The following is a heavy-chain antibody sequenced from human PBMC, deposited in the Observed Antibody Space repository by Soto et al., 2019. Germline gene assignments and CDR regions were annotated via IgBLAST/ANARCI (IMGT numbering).Heavy chain of an antibody. D-gene: IGHD5-12*01. CDR1: GGTFSTST. J-gene: IGHJ4*02. CDR3: ARDSPIGSTFSGYDAIDH. Sequence: QVQLVQSGAAVKKPGSSVKVSCKASGGTFSTSTFSWVRQAPGQGLEWMGRIIPILDKADYTQQFEDRVAITAEQSTSTAYMELSNLRSEDTAVYFCARDSPIGSTFSGYDAIDHWGQGTLVTVSS. CDR2: IIPILDKA. V-gene: IGHV1-69*08.